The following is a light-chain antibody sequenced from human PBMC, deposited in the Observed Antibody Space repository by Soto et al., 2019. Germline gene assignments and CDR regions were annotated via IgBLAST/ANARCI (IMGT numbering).Light chain of an antibody. CDR3: MQALQART. CDR2: LGS. CDR1: QSLLYSNGYNY. Sequence: EIVMTQSPLSLPVTPGEPASISCRSSQSLLYSNGYNYLDWYLQKPGQSPQLLIFLGSTRASGVPERVTGRGSGTDFTLKISRVEAEDVGVYYCMQALQARTFGQGTRVDIK. V-gene: IGKV2-28*01. J-gene: IGKJ1*01.